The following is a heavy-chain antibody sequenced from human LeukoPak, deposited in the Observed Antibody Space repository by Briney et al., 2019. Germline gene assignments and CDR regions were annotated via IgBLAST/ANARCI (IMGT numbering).Heavy chain of an antibody. CDR3: ARQTEYCSSTSCYLFDY. CDR2: IYYSGST. CDR1: GGSISSYY. J-gene: IGHJ4*02. Sequence: SETLSLTCTVSGGSISSYYWSWIRQPPGKGLEWIGYIYYSGSTNYNPSLKGRVTISVDTSKNQFSLKLSSVTAADTAVYYCARQTEYCSSTSCYLFDYWGQGTLVTVSS. D-gene: IGHD2-2*01. V-gene: IGHV4-59*08.